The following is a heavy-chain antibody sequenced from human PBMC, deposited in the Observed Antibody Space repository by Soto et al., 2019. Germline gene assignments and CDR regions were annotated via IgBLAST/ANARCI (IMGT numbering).Heavy chain of an antibody. J-gene: IGHJ4*02. D-gene: IGHD2-15*01. CDR3: AKGRASGGTCYSAVDY. Sequence: PGGSLRLSCAASGFTFSSYAMSWVRQAPGKGLEWVSAISGSGGSTYYADSVKGRFTISRDNSKNTLYLQMNSLRAEDTAVYYCAKGRASGGTCYSAVDYWGQGTVVTVSS. CDR2: ISGSGGST. V-gene: IGHV3-23*01. CDR1: GFTFSSYA.